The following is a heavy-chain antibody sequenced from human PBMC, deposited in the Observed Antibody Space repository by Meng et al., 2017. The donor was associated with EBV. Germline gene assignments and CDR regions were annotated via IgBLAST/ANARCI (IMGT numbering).Heavy chain of an antibody. CDR3: ARGDYTNYPRWFDS. CDR2: IYYTGST. CDR1: GCSVNNESYY. D-gene: IGHD4-11*01. J-gene: IGHJ5*01. Sequence: QVQLQESGPGLVKPSGXLSLTCXVSGCSVNNESYYGGWIRQPPGKGLEYIGYIYYTGSTNYNSSLKSRVTISLDKSKNQFSLKLTSLTAADTAIYYCARGDYTNYPRWFDSWGQGTLVTVSS. V-gene: IGHV4-61*01.